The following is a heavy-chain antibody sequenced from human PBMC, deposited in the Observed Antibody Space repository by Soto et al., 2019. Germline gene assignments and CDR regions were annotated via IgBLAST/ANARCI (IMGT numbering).Heavy chain of an antibody. V-gene: IGHV4-59*01. CDR3: ARVYYGSGSIWFDP. D-gene: IGHD3-10*01. J-gene: IGHJ5*02. Sequence: SVTLSLTWTVAGGSISNYYCSWIRQPPGKGLEWIGYIYYSGSTNYNPSLKSRVTISVDTSKNQFSLKLSSVTAADAAVYYCARVYYGSGSIWFDPWGQGTLVTVSS. CDR1: GGSISNYY. CDR2: IYYSGST.